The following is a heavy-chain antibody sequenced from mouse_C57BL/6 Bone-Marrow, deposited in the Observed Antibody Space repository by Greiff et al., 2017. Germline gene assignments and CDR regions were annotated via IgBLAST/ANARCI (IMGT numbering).Heavy chain of an antibody. Sequence: QVQLKESGAELASPGASVTLSCKASGYTFTDHIMNWVKKRPGQGLEWIGRIYPVSGETNYNQKFMGKATFSVDRSSSTVYMVLNSLTSEDPAVYYCGLTAQATDYYAMDYWDQGTSVTVSS. D-gene: IGHD3-2*02. CDR3: GLTAQATDYYAMDY. V-gene: IGHV1-11*01. CDR2: IYPVSGET. J-gene: IGHJ4*01. CDR1: GYTFTDHI.